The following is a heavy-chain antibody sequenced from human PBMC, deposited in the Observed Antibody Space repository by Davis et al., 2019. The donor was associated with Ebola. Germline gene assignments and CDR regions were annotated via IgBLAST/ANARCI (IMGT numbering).Heavy chain of an antibody. V-gene: IGHV1-8*01. D-gene: IGHD3-10*01. J-gene: IGHJ4*02. CDR1: GYTFTSYD. CDR2: MNHNSGNT. Sequence: ASVKVSCKASGYTFTSYDINWVRQATGQGLEWMGWMNHNSGNTGYAQKFQGRVTMTMNTSISTAYMELSSLRSEDTAMYYCARAPTWSQINYYCFDYWGQGTPVTVSS. CDR3: ARAPTWSQINYYCFDY.